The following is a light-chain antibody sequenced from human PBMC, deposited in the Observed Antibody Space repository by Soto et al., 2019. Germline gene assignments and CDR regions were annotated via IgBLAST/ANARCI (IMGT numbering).Light chain of an antibody. CDR3: QQYGSSGT. Sequence: EIVLTQSPGTLSLSRGERATLSCRASHSVSSNNLAWYQQRPGQAPRLLIYGASNRATGIPDRFSGSGSGTDFTLTISRLEPEDFAVYYCQQYGSSGTFGQGTKVDIK. CDR2: GAS. V-gene: IGKV3-20*01. J-gene: IGKJ1*01. CDR1: HSVSSNN.